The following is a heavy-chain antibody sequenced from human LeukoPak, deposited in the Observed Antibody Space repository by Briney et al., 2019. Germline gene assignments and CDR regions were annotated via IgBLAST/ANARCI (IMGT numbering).Heavy chain of an antibody. D-gene: IGHD6-13*01. J-gene: IGHJ6*02. CDR3: ARDGLGSSSWSYYYGMDV. V-gene: IGHV1-46*01. Sequence: ASVKVSCKASGYTFTSYYMHWVRRAPGQGLEWMGIINPSGGSTSYAQKFQGRVTMTRDTSTSTVYMQLSSLRSEDTAVYYCARDGLGSSSWSYYYGMDVWGQGTTVTVSS. CDR1: GYTFTSYY. CDR2: INPSGGST.